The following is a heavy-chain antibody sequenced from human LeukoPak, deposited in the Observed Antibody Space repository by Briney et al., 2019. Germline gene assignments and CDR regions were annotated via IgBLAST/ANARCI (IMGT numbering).Heavy chain of an antibody. CDR1: GFTFSSSG. V-gene: IGHV3-48*04. J-gene: IGHJ4*02. Sequence: GGTLRLSCAASGFTFSSSGMSWVRQTPGKGLEWVSYISSSGSTIYYADSVKGRFTISRDNAKNSLYLQMNSLRAEDTAVYYCARGGSSGWPLYFDYWGQGTLVTVSS. D-gene: IGHD6-19*01. CDR2: ISSSGSTI. CDR3: ARGGSSGWPLYFDY.